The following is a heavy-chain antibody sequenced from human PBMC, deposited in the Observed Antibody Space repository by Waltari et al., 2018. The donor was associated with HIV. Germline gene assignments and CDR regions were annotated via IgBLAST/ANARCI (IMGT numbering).Heavy chain of an antibody. J-gene: IGHJ3*02. Sequence: QVQLVQSGAEVKKPGASVKVSCKASGYTFTNYDINWVRQATGQGLEWMGWMNPNRGNTGYEQKCQGRVTMTRNTSISTAYMELSSLRSEDTAVYYCARGYSYDRSGEAFDIWGQGTMVTVSS. CDR1: GYTFTNYD. V-gene: IGHV1-8*01. CDR2: MNPNRGNT. CDR3: ARGYSYDRSGEAFDI. D-gene: IGHD3-22*01.